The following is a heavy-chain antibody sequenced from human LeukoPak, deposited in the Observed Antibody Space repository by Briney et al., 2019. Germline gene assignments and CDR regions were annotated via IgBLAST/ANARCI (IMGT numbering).Heavy chain of an antibody. CDR3: ARGSRITIFGVVIRDAFDI. D-gene: IGHD3-3*01. V-gene: IGHV4-34*01. Sequence: SETLSLTCAVYGGSFSGYYWSWIRQPPGKGLEWIGEINHSGSTNYNPSLKSRVTISVDTSKNQFSLKLSSVTAADTAVYYCARGSRITIFGVVIRDAFDIWGQGTMVTVSS. J-gene: IGHJ3*02. CDR2: INHSGST. CDR1: GGSFSGYY.